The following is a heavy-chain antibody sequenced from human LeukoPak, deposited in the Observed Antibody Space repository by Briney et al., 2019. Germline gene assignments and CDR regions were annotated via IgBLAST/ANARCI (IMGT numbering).Heavy chain of an antibody. Sequence: PSETLSLTCTVSGGSISSGSYYWSWIRQPAGKGLKWIGRIYTSGSTNYNPSLKSRVTISVDTSKNQFSLKLSSVTAADTAVYYCARYAAKAEYFQHWGQGTLVTVSS. CDR1: GGSISSGSYY. CDR2: IYTSGST. D-gene: IGHD6-13*01. J-gene: IGHJ1*01. CDR3: ARYAAKAEYFQH. V-gene: IGHV4-61*02.